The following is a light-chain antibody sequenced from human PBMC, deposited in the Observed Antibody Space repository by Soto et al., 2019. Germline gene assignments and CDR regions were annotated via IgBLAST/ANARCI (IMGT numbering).Light chain of an antibody. J-gene: IGKJ1*01. Sequence: EVVLTQSPGTLSLSPGESATLSCRASQSVYINSLAWYQHKRGRAPRLLIYGASTRATAVPDRFTGSGSGTDFALTINILEPDDFAVYYCHQYGNSPQTFGQGTKVDIK. CDR1: QSVYINS. CDR3: HQYGNSPQT. V-gene: IGKV3-20*01. CDR2: GAS.